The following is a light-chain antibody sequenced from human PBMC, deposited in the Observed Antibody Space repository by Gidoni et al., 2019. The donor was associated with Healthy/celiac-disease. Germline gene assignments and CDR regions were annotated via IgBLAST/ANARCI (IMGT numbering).Light chain of an antibody. CDR2: DAS. CDR1: QSVSSY. Sequence: EIVLTQSPATLSLSPGERATFSCRASQSVSSYLTCYQQKPGQAPRLLLYDASNRATGIPARFSGSGSRTDFTLTISSLEPEDFAVYYCQQRSNWPLTFGGGTKVEIK. J-gene: IGKJ4*01. CDR3: QQRSNWPLT. V-gene: IGKV3-11*01.